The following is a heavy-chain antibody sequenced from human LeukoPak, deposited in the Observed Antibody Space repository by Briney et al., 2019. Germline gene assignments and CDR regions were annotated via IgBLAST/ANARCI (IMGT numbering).Heavy chain of an antibody. CDR3: ARSKSVGATRTYYFDY. D-gene: IGHD1-26*01. V-gene: IGHV3-7*01. J-gene: IGHJ4*02. CDR1: GFTFSSYW. CDR2: IKQDGSEK. Sequence: GGSLRLSCAASGFTFSSYWMSWVRQAPGKGLEWVANIKQDGSEKYYVDSVKGRFTISRDNAKNSLYLQMNSLRAEDTAVYYCARSKSVGATRTYYFDYWGRGTLVTVSS.